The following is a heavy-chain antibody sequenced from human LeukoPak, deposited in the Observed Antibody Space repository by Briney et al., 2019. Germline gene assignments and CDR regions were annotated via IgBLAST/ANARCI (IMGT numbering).Heavy chain of an antibody. CDR1: GGSISSYY. Sequence: SETLSLTCTVSGGSISSYYWSWIRQPAGKGLEWLGRIFATGSANYNPSLKSRAAISVDTSKNQFSLKLTSVTAADTAVYYCVRDKRDGTRPSSERFDYWGQGTLVTVSS. V-gene: IGHV4-4*07. D-gene: IGHD5-24*01. CDR2: IFATGSA. J-gene: IGHJ4*02. CDR3: VRDKRDGTRPSSERFDY.